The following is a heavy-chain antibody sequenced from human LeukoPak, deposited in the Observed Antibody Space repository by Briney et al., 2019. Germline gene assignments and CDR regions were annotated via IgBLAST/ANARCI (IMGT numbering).Heavy chain of an antibody. J-gene: IGHJ4*02. CDR1: GFTFSNYA. CDR2: ISRSSYYI. D-gene: IGHD4-17*01. CDR3: ARASLPYGSDY. Sequence: GGSLRLSCAASGFTFSNYAMSWVRQAPGKGLEWVSSISRSSYYIYYTDSVKGRFTISRDNAKNSLYLQMNSLRAEDTAVYYCARASLPYGSDYWGQGTLVTVSS. V-gene: IGHV3-21*04.